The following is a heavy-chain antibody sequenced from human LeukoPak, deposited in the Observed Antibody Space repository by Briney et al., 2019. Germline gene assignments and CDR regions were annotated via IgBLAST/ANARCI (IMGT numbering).Heavy chain of an antibody. V-gene: IGHV3-33*01. CDR2: IWYDGGNK. D-gene: IGHD5-18*01. CDR3: ARDKRGYSYGLFDY. Sequence: PGGSLRLSCAASGFTFSSYGMHWVRQAPGKGLEWVAVIWYDGGNKYYADSVKGRFTISRDNSRNTLYLQMNSLRAEDTAVYYCARDKRGYSYGLFDYWGQGTLVTVSS. J-gene: IGHJ4*02. CDR1: GFTFSSYG.